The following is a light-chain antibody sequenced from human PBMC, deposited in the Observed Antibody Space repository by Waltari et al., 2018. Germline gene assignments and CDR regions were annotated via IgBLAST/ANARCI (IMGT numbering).Light chain of an antibody. V-gene: IGKV1-8*01. J-gene: IGKJ5*01. CDR1: QVILGY. CDR2: ATS. Sequence: AIRMTQSPSSLSASTGDRVTITCRASQVILGYLAWYQQRPGKAPKFLIYATSTLRSGVPSRFSGSGSGTDFTLTISDLQPEDFATYYCQQLKSYPITFGQGTRLEIK. CDR3: QQLKSYPIT.